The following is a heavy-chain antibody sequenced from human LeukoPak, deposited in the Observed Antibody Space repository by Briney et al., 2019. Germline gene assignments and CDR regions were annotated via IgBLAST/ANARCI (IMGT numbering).Heavy chain of an antibody. Sequence: PSETLSLTCAVSGYSISSGYYWGWIRQPPGKGLEWIGYIYYSGSTYYNPSLKSRVTISVDTSKNQFSLKLSSVTAADTAVYYCARSFVVPAAIFDYWGQGTLVTVSS. D-gene: IGHD2-2*01. J-gene: IGHJ4*02. V-gene: IGHV4-38-2*01. CDR1: GYSISSGYY. CDR2: IYYSGST. CDR3: ARSFVVPAAIFDY.